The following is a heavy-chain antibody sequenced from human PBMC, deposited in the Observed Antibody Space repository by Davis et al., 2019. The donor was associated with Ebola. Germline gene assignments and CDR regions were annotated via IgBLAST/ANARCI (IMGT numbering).Heavy chain of an antibody. J-gene: IGHJ6*03. D-gene: IGHD5-12*01. CDR2: IWYSGST. CDR1: GGSIISTDYY. Sequence: GSLRLSCTVSGGSIISTDYYWGWVRQPPGKGLEWVASIWYSGSTYYNPSLKSRVTISVDTSKNQFSLKLNSVTAADTATYYCAREPVGGSDLETYYYYMDVWGKGTTVTVSS. CDR3: AREPVGGSDLETYYYYMDV. V-gene: IGHV4-39*07.